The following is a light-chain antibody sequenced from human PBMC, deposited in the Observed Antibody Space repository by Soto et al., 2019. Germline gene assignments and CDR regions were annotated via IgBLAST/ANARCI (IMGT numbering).Light chain of an antibody. CDR1: SSDVGGYNY. CDR3: SSYTSSRAYV. CDR2: EVS. V-gene: IGLV2-14*01. J-gene: IGLJ1*01. Sequence: QSALTQPPSASGSPGQSVTISCTGTSSDVGGYNYVSWYQQQSGKAPKLMIHEVSNRPSGVSNRFSGSKSGNTASLTISGLQAEDEADYYCSSYTSSRAYVFGIGNKLTVL.